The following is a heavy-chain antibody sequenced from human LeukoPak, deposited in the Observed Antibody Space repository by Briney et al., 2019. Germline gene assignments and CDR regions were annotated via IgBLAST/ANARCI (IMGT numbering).Heavy chain of an antibody. V-gene: IGHV4-34*01. Sequence: SESLSLTCAVYGGSFSGYYWSWIRQPPGKGLEWVGEINGSGSTNYNPSFKSRLTISEDTSKNQFCLKLSSVTAADTAVYYCARDGRYSRSWYRGGYYYYGMDVWGQGTTVIVSS. CDR1: GGSFSGYY. J-gene: IGHJ6*02. CDR2: INGSGST. CDR3: ARDGRYSRSWYRGGYYYYGMDV. D-gene: IGHD6-13*01.